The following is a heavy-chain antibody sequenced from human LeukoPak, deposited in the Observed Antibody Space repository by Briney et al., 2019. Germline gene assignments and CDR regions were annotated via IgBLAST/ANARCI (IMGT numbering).Heavy chain of an antibody. CDR1: GFTFSSYA. V-gene: IGHV3-23*01. Sequence: PGGSLRLSCVVSGFTFSSYAMSWVRQAPGKGLEWVSAIRGSGGSTYYADSVKGRFTISRDNSKNTLYLQMNSLRAEDTAVYYCAIDRQNTTMVSYYFDYWGQGTLVTVSS. CDR2: IRGSGGST. J-gene: IGHJ4*02. CDR3: AIDRQNTTMVSYYFDY. D-gene: IGHD5-18*01.